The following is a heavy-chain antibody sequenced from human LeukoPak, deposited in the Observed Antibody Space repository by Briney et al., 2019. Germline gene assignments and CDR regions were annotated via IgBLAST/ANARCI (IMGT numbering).Heavy chain of an antibody. D-gene: IGHD1-26*01. CDR1: GFTFSSYS. CDR3: AKAMGATLFDY. Sequence: GGSLRLSCAASGFTFSSYSMNWVRQAPGKGLEWVSSISSSSSYIYYADSVKGRFTISRDNAKNTLYLQMNILRAGDTAVYYCAKAMGATLFDYWGQGTLVTVSS. J-gene: IGHJ4*02. V-gene: IGHV3-21*04. CDR2: ISSSSSYI.